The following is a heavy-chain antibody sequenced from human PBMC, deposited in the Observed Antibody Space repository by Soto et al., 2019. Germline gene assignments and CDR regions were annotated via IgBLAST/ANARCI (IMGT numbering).Heavy chain of an antibody. Sequence: AGGSLRLSCAASGFTFSSYAMSWVRQAPGKGLEWVSAISGSGGSTYYADSVKGRFTISRDNSKNTLYLQMNSLRAEDTAVYYCAKEGPLKRITIFGVVTNAQYYMDVWGKGTTVTVSS. V-gene: IGHV3-23*01. CDR1: GFTFSSYA. J-gene: IGHJ6*03. CDR2: ISGSGGST. D-gene: IGHD3-3*01. CDR3: AKEGPLKRITIFGVVTNAQYYMDV.